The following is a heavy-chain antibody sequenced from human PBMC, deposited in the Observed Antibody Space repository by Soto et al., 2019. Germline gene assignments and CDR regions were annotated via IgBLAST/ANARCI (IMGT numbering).Heavy chain of an antibody. Sequence: ASVKVSCKASGYTFASYGISWVRQAPGQGLEWMGWISAYNGNTNYAQKLQGRVTMTTDTSTSTAYMELRSLRSDDTAVYYCARGQDGDYNDPFDIWGQGTMVTVSS. CDR3: ARGQDGDYNDPFDI. D-gene: IGHD4-17*01. V-gene: IGHV1-18*04. J-gene: IGHJ3*02. CDR1: GYTFASYG. CDR2: ISAYNGNT.